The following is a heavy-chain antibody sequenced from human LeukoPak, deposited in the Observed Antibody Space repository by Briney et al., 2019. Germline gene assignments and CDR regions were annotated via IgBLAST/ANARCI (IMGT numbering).Heavy chain of an antibody. J-gene: IGHJ4*02. CDR1: GFTFSSYA. CDR2: ISGSGGST. Sequence: PGGSLRLSCAASGFTFSSYAMSWVRQAPGKGLEWVPAISGSGGSTYYADSVKGRFTISGDNSKHTLYLQMNSLRAEDTAVYYCAKDLIAVVPALEDWGQGTLVTVSS. D-gene: IGHD2-2*01. CDR3: AKDLIAVVPALED. V-gene: IGHV3-23*01.